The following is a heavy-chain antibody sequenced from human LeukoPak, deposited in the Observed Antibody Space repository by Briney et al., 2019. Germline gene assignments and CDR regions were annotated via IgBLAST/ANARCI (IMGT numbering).Heavy chain of an antibody. J-gene: IGHJ5*02. CDR2: IIPILGMA. CDR3: ARDSSIAARDSYNWFDP. Sequence: GASVKVSCKASGGTFSSYTISWVRQAPGQGLEWMGRIIPILGMANYAQKFQGRVTITADKSTSTAYMELSSLRSEDTAVYYCARDSSIAARDSYNWFDPWGQGTLVTVSS. CDR1: GGTFSSYT. V-gene: IGHV1-69*04. D-gene: IGHD6-6*01.